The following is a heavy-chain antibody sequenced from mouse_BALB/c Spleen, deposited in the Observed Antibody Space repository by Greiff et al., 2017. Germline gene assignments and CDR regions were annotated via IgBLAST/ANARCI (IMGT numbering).Heavy chain of an antibody. CDR3: ARGYYRYDALDY. CDR2: IDPENGNT. D-gene: IGHD2-14*01. CDR1: GFNIKDYY. J-gene: IGHJ2*01. V-gene: IGHV14-1*02. Sequence: EVQLQESGAELVRPGALVKLSCKASGFNIKDYYMHWVKQRPEQGLEWIGWIDPENGNTIYDPKFQGKASITADTSSNTAYLQLSSLTSEDTAVYYCARGYYRYDALDYWGQGTTLTVSS.